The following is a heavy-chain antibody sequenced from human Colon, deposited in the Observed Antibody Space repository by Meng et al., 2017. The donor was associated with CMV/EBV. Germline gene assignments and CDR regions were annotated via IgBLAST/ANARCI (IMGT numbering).Heavy chain of an antibody. CDR1: GFTFGSYW. V-gene: IGHV3-7*01. CDR3: VRERYGSGTYYNS. D-gene: IGHD3-10*01. J-gene: IGHJ4*02. Sequence: GGSLRLSCTASGFTFGSYWMTWVRQAPGKGLEWVANIKEDGVAKSYGDSVKGRFSISRDNTKNSLYLQMNSLRGDDTAMYYCVRERYGSGTYYNSWGQGTLVTVSS. CDR2: IKEDGVAK.